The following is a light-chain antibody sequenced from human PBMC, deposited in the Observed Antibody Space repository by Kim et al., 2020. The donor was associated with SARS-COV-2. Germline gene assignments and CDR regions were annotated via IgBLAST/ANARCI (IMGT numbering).Light chain of an antibody. V-gene: IGLV4-69*01. Sequence: ASVKRTCTLSSGHSTNAIAWHQQQPEKGPRYLMKLNSDGSHNEGDGIPDRFSGSSSGAERYLTISSLQSEDEADYYCQTWGTGIWVFGGGTQLTVL. CDR1: SGHSTNA. CDR2: LNSDGSH. CDR3: QTWGTGIWV. J-gene: IGLJ3*02.